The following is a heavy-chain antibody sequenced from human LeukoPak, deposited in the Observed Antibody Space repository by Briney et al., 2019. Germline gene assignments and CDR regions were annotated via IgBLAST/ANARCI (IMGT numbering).Heavy chain of an antibody. CDR1: GFTFSSYA. V-gene: IGHV3-23*01. J-gene: IGHJ4*02. Sequence: GGSLRLFCAASGFTFSSYAMSWVRQAPGKGLEWVSAISGSGGITYYADYVKGRFTISRDNSKNTQYLQMNSLRDEDTAVYYCAKAPVADIVVVPAAIHFDYWGQGTLVTVSS. CDR3: AKAPVADIVVVPAAIHFDY. D-gene: IGHD2-2*01. CDR2: ISGSGGIT.